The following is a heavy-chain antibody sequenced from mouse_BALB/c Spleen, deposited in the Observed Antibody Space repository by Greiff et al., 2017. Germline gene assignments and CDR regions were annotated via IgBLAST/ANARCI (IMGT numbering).Heavy chain of an antibody. CDR1: GFTFSNYW. CDR2: IRLKSNNYAT. Sequence: EVQLVESGGGLVQPGGSMKLSCVASGFTFSNYWMNWVRQSPEKGLEWVAEIRLKSNNYATHYAESVKGRFTISRDDSKCSVYLQMNNLRAEDTGIYYCTRNYRYDYYFDYWGQGTTLTVSS. J-gene: IGHJ2*01. D-gene: IGHD2-14*01. V-gene: IGHV6-6*02. CDR3: TRNYRYDYYFDY.